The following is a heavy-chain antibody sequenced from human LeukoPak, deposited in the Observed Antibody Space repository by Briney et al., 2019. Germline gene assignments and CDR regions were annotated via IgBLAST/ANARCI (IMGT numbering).Heavy chain of an antibody. D-gene: IGHD3-16*01. V-gene: IGHV3-21*01. Sequence: GGSLRLSCAASGFTFSSYSMNWVRQGPGKGLEWVSSISSSSSYIYYADSVKGRFTISRDNAKNSLYLQMNSLRAEDTAVYYCARDVGGELFDYWGQGTLVTVSS. CDR1: GFTFSSYS. CDR2: ISSSSSYI. J-gene: IGHJ4*02. CDR3: ARDVGGELFDY.